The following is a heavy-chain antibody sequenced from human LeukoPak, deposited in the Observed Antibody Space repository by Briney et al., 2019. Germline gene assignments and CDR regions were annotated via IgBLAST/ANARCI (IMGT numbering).Heavy chain of an antibody. V-gene: IGHV3-23*01. J-gene: IGHJ4*02. CDR3: AKGSHYDSSGSFYFDY. D-gene: IGHD3-22*01. CDR1: GFTVSSYA. CDR2: ISASGDNT. Sequence: GGSLRISCAASGFTVSSYAMSWVRQAPGKGLEWVSGISASGDNTYYADSVKGRFTISRDNSKNTLYVQVNSLGTEDTAAYYCAKGSHYDSSGSFYFDYWGQGTLVTVSS.